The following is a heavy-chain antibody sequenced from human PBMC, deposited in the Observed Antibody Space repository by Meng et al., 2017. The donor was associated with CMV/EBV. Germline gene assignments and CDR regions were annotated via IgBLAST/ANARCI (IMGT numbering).Heavy chain of an antibody. J-gene: IGHJ2*01. CDR2: ISGSGGNT. CDR3: AKSRGSSYFDL. CDR1: GFTFSSYG. Sequence: CAASGFTFSSYGVRWVRQAPGKGLEWVSAISGSGGNTYYADSVKGRFTISRDNSKNTLSLQMSSLRAEDTAVYYCAKSRGSSYFDLWGRGTLVTVSS. V-gene: IGHV3-23*01. D-gene: IGHD2-15*01.